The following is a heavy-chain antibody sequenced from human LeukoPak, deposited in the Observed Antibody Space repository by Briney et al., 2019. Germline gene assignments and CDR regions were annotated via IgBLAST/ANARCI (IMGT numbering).Heavy chain of an antibody. J-gene: IGHJ4*02. V-gene: IGHV3-23*01. CDR3: ATFKYYGGNPFDY. CDR1: GFTFSRYG. CDR2: ISGSGGST. Sequence: GGSLRLSCAVSGFTFSRYGMSWVRQAPGKGLEWVSGISGSGGSTYYADSVKGRFTISRDNSKNTLYLQMNSLRAEDTAVYYCATFKYYGGNPFDYWGQGTLVTVSS. D-gene: IGHD4-23*01.